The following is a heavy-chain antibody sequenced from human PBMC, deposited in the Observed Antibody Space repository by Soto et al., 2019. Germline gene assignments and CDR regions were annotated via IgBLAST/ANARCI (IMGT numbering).Heavy chain of an antibody. V-gene: IGHV3-33*01. CDR1: GFTFSSYG. CDR2: IWYDGSNK. D-gene: IGHD6-19*01. CDR3: ARGMSSGWSVGDYYYYGMDV. J-gene: IGHJ6*02. Sequence: GGSLRLSCAASGFTFSSYGMHWVRQAPGKGLEWVAVIWYDGSNKYYADSVKGRFTISRDNSKNTLYLQMNSLRAEDTAVYYCARGMSSGWSVGDYYYYGMDVWGQGTTVTVSS.